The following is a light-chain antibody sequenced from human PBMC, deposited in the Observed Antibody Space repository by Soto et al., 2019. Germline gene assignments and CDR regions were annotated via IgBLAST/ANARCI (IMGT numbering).Light chain of an antibody. CDR2: DVS. V-gene: IGLV2-14*03. J-gene: IGLJ3*02. CDR1: SSDVGGYNF. CDR3: SSYTSISTVV. Sequence: QSALTQPASVSGSPGQSITISCTGTSSDVGGYNFVSWYQQHPGKAPKLMIHDVSELPSGVSNRFSGSKSGNTASLTISGLQAEDEADYYCSSYTSISTVVFGGGTKLTVL.